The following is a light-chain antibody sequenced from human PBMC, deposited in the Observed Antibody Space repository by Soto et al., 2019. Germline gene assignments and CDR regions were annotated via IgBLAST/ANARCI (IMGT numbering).Light chain of an antibody. CDR3: QQYDSSPRT. CDR1: QSVSSN. V-gene: IGKV3-20*01. Sequence: EIVLTQSPGTLSLSPGERATLSCRASQSVSSNLAWYQQKPGQAPRLLISGASRRAAGIPDRFSGSGSGTDFTLTISRLESEDIAVYYCQQYDSSPRTFGQGTTLDI. J-gene: IGKJ1*01. CDR2: GAS.